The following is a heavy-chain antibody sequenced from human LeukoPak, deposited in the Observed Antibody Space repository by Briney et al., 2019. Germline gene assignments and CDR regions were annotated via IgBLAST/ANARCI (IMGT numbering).Heavy chain of an antibody. Sequence: SVKVSCKASGGTFSSYAISWVRQAPGQGLEWMGGIIPIFGTANYAQKFQGRVTITADESTSTAYMELSSLRSEDTAVYYCARDCGGDCYSSDAFDIWGQGTMVTVSS. CDR1: GGTFSSYA. J-gene: IGHJ3*02. V-gene: IGHV1-69*13. D-gene: IGHD2-21*02. CDR2: IIPIFGTA. CDR3: ARDCGGDCYSSDAFDI.